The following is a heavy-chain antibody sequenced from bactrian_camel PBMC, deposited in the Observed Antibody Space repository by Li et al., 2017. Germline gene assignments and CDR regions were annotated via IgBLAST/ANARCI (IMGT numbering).Heavy chain of an antibody. J-gene: IGHJ4*01. V-gene: IGHV3S1*01. CDR3: AAQRWIGIGRACVWSY. D-gene: IGHD1*01. CDR2: IGGGGGT. CDR1: GFTFSSDS. Sequence: VQLVESGGGLVHPGGSLRLTCVASGFTFSSDSMYWVRQAPGKGLEWVSTIGGGGGTSYPDSLKGRFIISGDNAKNTMYLQMNTLKTEDTAVYYCAAQRWIGIGRACVWSYWGQGTQVTVS.